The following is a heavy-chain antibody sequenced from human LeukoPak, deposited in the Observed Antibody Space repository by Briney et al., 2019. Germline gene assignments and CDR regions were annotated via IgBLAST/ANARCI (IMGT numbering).Heavy chain of an antibody. D-gene: IGHD3-16*02. CDR2: IKQDGSEK. J-gene: IGHJ6*03. CDR3: ARRSYRGVIGVYYYYYMDG. Sequence: PGGSLRLSCVASGFSFNTYWMSWVRQAPGKGLEWVANIKQDGSEKYYVDSVKGRFTISRDNAKNSVYLQMNRLRVEDTAVYYCARRSYRGVIGVYYYYYMDGWGKGTTVTVSS. CDR1: GFSFNTYW. V-gene: IGHV3-7*01.